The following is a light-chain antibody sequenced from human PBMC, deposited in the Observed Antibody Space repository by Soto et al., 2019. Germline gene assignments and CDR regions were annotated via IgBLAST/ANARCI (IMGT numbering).Light chain of an antibody. Sequence: QSALTQPASVSGSPGQSITISCTGTSGDIGGYNYVSWYQQHPGKAPKLLISEVTSRPSGVPDRIFGSKSDTTASLTVSGLQADDEGHYYCSSFAGTNSFVFGTGTKVTVL. CDR3: SSFAGTNSFV. J-gene: IGLJ1*01. CDR2: EVT. CDR1: SGDIGGYNY. V-gene: IGLV2-8*01.